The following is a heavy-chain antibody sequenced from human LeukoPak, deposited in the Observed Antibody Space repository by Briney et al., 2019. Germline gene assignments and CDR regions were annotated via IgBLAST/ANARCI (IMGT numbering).Heavy chain of an antibody. CDR2: IYSCGST. Sequence: GGSLRLSCAASGFTLSSWSMNGVRQAPGKWGEGVWVIYSCGSTYYADSVKGRFTMSRDNSKNMLYLQMNRLRAEDTAVYYCAKDSSGYADWGSWFDYWGQGPLVTVSS. CDR3: AKDSSGYADWGSWFDY. V-gene: IGHV3-53*01. CDR1: GFTLSSWS. J-gene: IGHJ4*02. D-gene: IGHD5-12*01.